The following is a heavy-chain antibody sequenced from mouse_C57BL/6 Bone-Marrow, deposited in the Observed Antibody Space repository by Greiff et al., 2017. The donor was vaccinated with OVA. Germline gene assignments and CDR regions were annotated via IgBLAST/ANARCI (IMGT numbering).Heavy chain of an antibody. CDR1: GYSITSGYY. Sequence: EVQLQQSGPGLVKPSQSLSLTCSVTGYSITSGYYWNWIRQFPGNKLEWMGYISYDGSNKYNPSLKNRITITRDTSKNQFFLKLNSVTTEDTATYYCAREGWLLPFAYWGQGTLVTVSA. V-gene: IGHV3-6*01. CDR3: AREGWLLPFAY. J-gene: IGHJ3*01. CDR2: ISYDGSN. D-gene: IGHD2-3*01.